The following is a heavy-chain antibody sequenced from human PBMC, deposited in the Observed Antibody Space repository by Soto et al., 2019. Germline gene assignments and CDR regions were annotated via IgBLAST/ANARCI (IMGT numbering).Heavy chain of an antibody. Sequence: QVQLVQSGAEVKKPGSSVKVSCKASGGTFSSYAISWVRQAPGQGLEWLGGIIPIFGTANYAQKFQGRVTITADESTSTAYMELSSLSSEDTAVYYCAREIYCSGGSCYSTFDYWGQGTLVTVSS. D-gene: IGHD2-15*01. J-gene: IGHJ4*02. CDR1: GGTFSSYA. V-gene: IGHV1-69*12. CDR3: AREIYCSGGSCYSTFDY. CDR2: IIPIFGTA.